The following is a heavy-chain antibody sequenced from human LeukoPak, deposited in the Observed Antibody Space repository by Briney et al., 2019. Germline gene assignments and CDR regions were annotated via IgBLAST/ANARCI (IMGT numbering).Heavy chain of an antibody. V-gene: IGHV3-48*02. D-gene: IGHD5-12*01. CDR2: IDKRSNNI. CDR1: GFIFSSYS. Sequence: GGSQRLSCAASGFIFSSYSMNWVRQAPGKGLEWVSYIDKRSNNIYYAGSVKGRFTISRDNAKNSLYLQMNSLRDEDTAVYFCARVGYSGWDFDYWGQGTLVTVSS. J-gene: IGHJ4*02. CDR3: ARVGYSGWDFDY.